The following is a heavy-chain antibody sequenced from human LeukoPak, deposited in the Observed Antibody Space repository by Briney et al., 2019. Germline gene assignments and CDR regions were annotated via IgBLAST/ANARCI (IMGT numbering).Heavy chain of an antibody. V-gene: IGHV3-15*01. CDR3: TTDLAYCGRDCYWPYNYYYSDGMDV. CDR1: GFTFSNAW. Sequence: GGSLRLSCAASGFTFSNAWMSWVRQAPGKGLEWVGRIKSTADGGTTDYAGSVKGRFTMSRDDSKNTLYLQMDSLKTEDTAVYYCTTDLAYCGRDCYWPYNYYYSDGMDVWGQGTTVTVSS. J-gene: IGHJ6*02. CDR2: IKSTADGGTT. D-gene: IGHD2-21*02.